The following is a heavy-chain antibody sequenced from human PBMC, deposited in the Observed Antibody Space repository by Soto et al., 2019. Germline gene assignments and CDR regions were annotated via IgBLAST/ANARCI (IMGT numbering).Heavy chain of an antibody. CDR1: GFTFSSYG. V-gene: IGHV3-30*18. CDR3: AKDLGYYYDSSGFDY. J-gene: IGHJ4*02. CDR2: ISYDGSNK. Sequence: QVQLVESGGGVVQPGRSLRLSCAASGFTFSSYGMHWVRQAPGKGLEWVAVISYDGSNKYYADSVKGRFTISRDNSKNTLYLQMNSLRAEDTAVYYCAKDLGYYYDSSGFDYWGQGTLVTVSS. D-gene: IGHD3-22*01.